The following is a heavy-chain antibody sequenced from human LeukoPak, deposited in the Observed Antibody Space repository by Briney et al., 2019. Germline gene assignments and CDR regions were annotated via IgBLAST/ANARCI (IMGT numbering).Heavy chain of an antibody. J-gene: IGHJ4*02. Sequence: SETLSLTCAVSGGSISTNTWWSWVRQPPGKGLEWIGQTSHDGNADYTPSLKSRVTISVDESKNQLSLKLNSVTAADSAVYYCAKHGGRYFDSWGQGTLVTVSS. D-gene: IGHD4-23*01. CDR2: TSHDGNA. CDR3: AKHGGRYFDS. CDR1: GGSISTNTW. V-gene: IGHV4-4*02.